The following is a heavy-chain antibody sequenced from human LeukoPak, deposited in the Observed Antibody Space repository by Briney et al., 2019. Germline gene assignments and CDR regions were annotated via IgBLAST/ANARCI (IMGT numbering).Heavy chain of an antibody. J-gene: IGHJ4*01. CDR3: ARRPLGYCSGGSCYKPAVDY. Sequence: TSETLSLTCAVYGESFSGYYWRWLRQPPGKGLEWIGEINHSGSTNYNPPLKRRLTISVDTSKNQFSLKLSSVTPGDTAVYYCARRPLGYCSGGSCYKPAVDYWGHGTLVTVSS. V-gene: IGHV4-34*01. D-gene: IGHD2-15*01. CDR1: GESFSGYY. CDR2: INHSGST.